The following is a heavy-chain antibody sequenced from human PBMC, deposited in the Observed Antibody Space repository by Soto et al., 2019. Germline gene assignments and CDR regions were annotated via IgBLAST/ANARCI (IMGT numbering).Heavy chain of an antibody. CDR3: AREDTMVRGVIILVEAFDY. Sequence: GGSLRLSCAASGFTFSSYWMHWVRQAPGKGLVWVSRINSDGSSTSYADSVKGRFTISRDNAKNTLYLQMNSLRAEDTAVYYCAREDTMVRGVIILVEAFDYWGQGTLVTVSS. V-gene: IGHV3-74*01. D-gene: IGHD3-10*01. CDR1: GFTFSSYW. CDR2: INSDGSST. J-gene: IGHJ4*02.